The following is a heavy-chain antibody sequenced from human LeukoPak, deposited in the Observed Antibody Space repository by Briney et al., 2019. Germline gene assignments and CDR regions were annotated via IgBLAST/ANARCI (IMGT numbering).Heavy chain of an antibody. CDR2: IYYSGST. D-gene: IGHD2-21*02. CDR1: GDSINSYY. J-gene: IGHJ6*03. V-gene: IGHV4-59*08. CDR3: AAFNCGGDCYSVRYYYYMDV. Sequence: SETLSLTCAVSGDSINSYYWSWIRQPPGKGLEWIGYIYYSGSTNYNPSLKSRVTISVDTSKNQFSLKLSSVTAADTAVYYCAAFNCGGDCYSVRYYYYMDVWGKGTKVTISS.